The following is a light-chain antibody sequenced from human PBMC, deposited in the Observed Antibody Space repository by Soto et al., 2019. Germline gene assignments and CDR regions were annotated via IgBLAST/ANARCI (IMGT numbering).Light chain of an antibody. CDR3: TSYTSSRTYV. V-gene: IGLV2-14*03. J-gene: IGLJ1*01. CDR1: SNDVGAYNY. CDR2: DVS. Sequence: QSALTQPASVSGCPGQSITVSCTGTSNDVGAYNYVSWYQQHPGTAPKLMIYDVSNRPSGVSNRFSGSKSGNTASLTISGLQAEDEADYYCTSYTSSRTYVFGTGTKLTVL.